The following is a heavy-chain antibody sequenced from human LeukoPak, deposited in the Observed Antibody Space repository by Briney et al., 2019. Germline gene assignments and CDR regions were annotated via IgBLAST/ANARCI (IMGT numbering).Heavy chain of an antibody. V-gene: IGHV3-11*01. J-gene: IGHJ6*02. CDR1: GFTFTDYD. Sequence: GGSLRLSCAASGFTFTDYDMSWIRQAPGQGLEWVSYISRNGGTIYYAHSVKGRFTITRDNAKNSLYLQMNSLRAEDTAVYYCARDFGSSVYSNRYYYYGMDVWGQGTTVTVSS. D-gene: IGHD3-22*01. CDR2: ISRNGGTI. CDR3: ARDFGSSVYSNRYYYYGMDV.